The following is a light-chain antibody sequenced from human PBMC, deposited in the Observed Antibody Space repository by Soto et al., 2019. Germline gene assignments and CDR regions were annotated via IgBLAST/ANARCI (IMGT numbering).Light chain of an antibody. CDR2: VVS. CDR3: GSYTSSGTPYV. Sequence: QSALTQPASVSGSPGQSITISCTGTSSDVGGYKYVSWYQHHPDKAPKLIISVVSNRPSGVSNRFSGSKSGNTASLTISGLQAEDEGDYYCGSYTSSGTPYVFGTGTKLTVL. CDR1: SSDVGGYKY. V-gene: IGLV2-14*01. J-gene: IGLJ1*01.